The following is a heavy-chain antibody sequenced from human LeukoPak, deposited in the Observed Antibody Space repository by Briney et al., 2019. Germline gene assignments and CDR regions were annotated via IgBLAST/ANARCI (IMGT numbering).Heavy chain of an antibody. D-gene: IGHD3-22*01. Sequence: SETLSLTCAVFGGSFSGYYWSWIRQPPGKGLEWIGEINHSGSTNYNPSLKSRVTISVDTSKNQFSLKLSSVTAADTAVYYCARDHYYDSSGYFDYWGQGTLVTVSS. CDR2: INHSGST. J-gene: IGHJ4*02. CDR1: GGSFSGYY. CDR3: ARDHYYDSSGYFDY. V-gene: IGHV4-34*01.